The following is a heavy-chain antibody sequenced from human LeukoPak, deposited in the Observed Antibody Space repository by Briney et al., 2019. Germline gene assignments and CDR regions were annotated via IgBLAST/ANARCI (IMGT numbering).Heavy chain of an antibody. CDR1: GGSFSGYY. V-gene: IGHV4-34*01. CDR3: ARNRPRMVRGVKGVGQSDAFDI. D-gene: IGHD3-10*01. CDR2: INHSGST. Sequence: SETLSLTCAVYGGSFSGYYWSWIRQPPGKGLEWIGEINHSGSTNYNPSLKSRVTISVDTSKNQFSLKLSSVTAADTAVHYCARNRPRMVRGVKGVGQSDAFDIWGQGTMVTVSS. J-gene: IGHJ3*02.